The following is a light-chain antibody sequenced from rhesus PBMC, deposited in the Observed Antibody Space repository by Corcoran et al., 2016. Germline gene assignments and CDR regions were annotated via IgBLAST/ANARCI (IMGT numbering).Light chain of an antibody. CDR2: AAS. CDR3: LQDYTTPYS. V-gene: IGKV1-94*01. CDR1: QGINKA. Sequence: DIQMTQSPSTLSASVGDRVTVTCRASQGINKAITWYQQKPGKAPTLLIYAASSLQTGVSSRFSGSGSGTDYTLPISSLRPEDVATYYCLQDYTTPYSFGQGTKVEIK. J-gene: IGKJ2*01.